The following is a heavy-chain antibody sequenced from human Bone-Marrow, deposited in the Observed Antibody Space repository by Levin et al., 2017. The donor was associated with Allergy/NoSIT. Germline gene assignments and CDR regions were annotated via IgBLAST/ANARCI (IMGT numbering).Heavy chain of an antibody. CDR3: AREVAYDGPTVYSGMDV. CDR2: IYYSGST. J-gene: IGHJ6*02. Sequence: ASETLSLTCTVSGGSISSSSYYWGWIRQPPGKGLEWIGTIYYSGSTYYNPSLKSRVTISIDMSKNQFSLKPSSVTAADTAVYYRAREVAYDGPTVYSGMDVWGQGATVTVSS. D-gene: IGHD5-12*01. CDR1: GGSISSSSYY. V-gene: IGHV4-39*07.